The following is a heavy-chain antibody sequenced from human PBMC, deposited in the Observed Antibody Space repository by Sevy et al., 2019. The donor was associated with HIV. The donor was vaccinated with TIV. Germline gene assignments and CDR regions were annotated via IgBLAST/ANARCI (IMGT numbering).Heavy chain of an antibody. J-gene: IGHJ4*02. CDR3: ARDAGDSINWYPAY. CDR2: ISYDGSYK. CDR1: GFTFSSHG. Sequence: GGSLRLSCAASGFTFSSHGMHWVRQAPGKGLEWVAVISYDGSYKYYGDSVKGGFTISRDDSKNTLYLQMNSLRPEDTAVDYCARDAGDSINWYPAYWGQGTLVTVSS. V-gene: IGHV3-30*03. D-gene: IGHD6-13*01.